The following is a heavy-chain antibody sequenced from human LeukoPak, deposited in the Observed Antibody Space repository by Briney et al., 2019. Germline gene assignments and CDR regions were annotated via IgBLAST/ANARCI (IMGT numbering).Heavy chain of an antibody. Sequence: SETLSLTCTVSGGSISSSDYCWVWIRQPPGKGLEWIGSIYYSGSTYYNPTLKSRVIISVDTPKNQFSLKLSSVTAADTAVYYCARDNRSIRYYYDSSGYPRDWFDPWGQGTLVTVSS. CDR3: ARDNRSIRYYYDSSGYPRDWFDP. CDR2: IYYSGST. D-gene: IGHD3-22*01. CDR1: GGSISSSDYC. V-gene: IGHV4-39*07. J-gene: IGHJ5*02.